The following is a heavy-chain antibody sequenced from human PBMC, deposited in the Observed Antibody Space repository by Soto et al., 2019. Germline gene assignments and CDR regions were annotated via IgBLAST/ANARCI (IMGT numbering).Heavy chain of an antibody. D-gene: IGHD3-10*01. J-gene: IGHJ3*01. V-gene: IGHV3-74*01. CDR3: ARVDRGAFDL. Sequence: EVQLVESGGGLVKPGESLRLSCAASGFTFDYYWMHWGRQAPGKGLVWVSRIYSDGTSTTYADSVKGRFTISRDNAKNKVSLQMNSLRADDTAVYYCARVDRGAFDLWGQGTVVTVSS. CDR2: IYSDGTST. CDR1: GFTFDYYW.